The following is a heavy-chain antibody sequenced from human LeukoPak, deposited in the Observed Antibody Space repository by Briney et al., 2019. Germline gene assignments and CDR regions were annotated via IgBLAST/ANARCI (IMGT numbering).Heavy chain of an antibody. D-gene: IGHD6-19*01. V-gene: IGHV1-46*01. CDR2: INPSGGST. Sequence: GASVKVSCKASGYTFTSYYMHWVRQAPGQGLEWMGIINPSGGSTSYAQKFQGRVTMTRDTSTSTVYMELSSLRSEDTAVYYCARGASGWPPKNWFDPWGQGTLVTVSS. CDR3: ARGASGWPPKNWFDP. J-gene: IGHJ5*02. CDR1: GYTFTSYY.